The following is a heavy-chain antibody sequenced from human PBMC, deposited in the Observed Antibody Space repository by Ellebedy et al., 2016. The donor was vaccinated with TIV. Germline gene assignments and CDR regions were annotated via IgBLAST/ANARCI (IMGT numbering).Heavy chain of an antibody. CDR1: GGPIRSSTYY. CDR2: FYYSGST. CDR3: ASEVGGGPFDY. D-gene: IGHD1-26*01. V-gene: IGHV4-39*07. Sequence: MPSETLSLTCSVPGGPIRSSTYYWGWIRQPPGKGLEWIGSFYYSGSTYYNPSLKSRVTISVDTPNNQFSLKLSSVTAADTAVYYCASEVGGGPFDYWGQGTLVTVSS. J-gene: IGHJ4*02.